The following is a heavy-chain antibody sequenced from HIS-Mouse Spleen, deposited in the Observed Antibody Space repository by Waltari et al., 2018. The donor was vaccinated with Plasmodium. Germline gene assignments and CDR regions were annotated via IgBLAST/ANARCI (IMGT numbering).Heavy chain of an antibody. D-gene: IGHD3-9*01. Sequence: EVQLVESGGGLVKPGGSLRLSCAASGFTFSSYSMNWVRQAPGKGLEWVSSSSRSRNYIYNADPVKGRFTISRDNAKNSLYLQMNSLRAEDTAVYYCAREDILTAYYNDYWYFDLWGRGTLVTVSS. CDR1: GFTFSSYS. V-gene: IGHV3-21*01. CDR2: SSRSRNYI. CDR3: AREDILTAYYNDYWYFDL. J-gene: IGHJ2*01.